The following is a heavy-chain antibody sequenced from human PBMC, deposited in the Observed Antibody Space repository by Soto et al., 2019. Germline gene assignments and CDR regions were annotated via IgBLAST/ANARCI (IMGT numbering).Heavy chain of an antibody. J-gene: IGHJ3*02. D-gene: IGHD6-13*01. CDR1: GFTFSSYG. Sequence: GGPLRLSCAASGFTFSSYGMHWVRQAPGKGLEWVAVMWYDGSNKYYADSVKGRFTISRDNSKNTLYLQMNSLRAEDTAVYYCARDSGASSWTDFDAFDIWGQGTMVTVSS. CDR2: MWYDGSNK. V-gene: IGHV3-33*01. CDR3: ARDSGASSWTDFDAFDI.